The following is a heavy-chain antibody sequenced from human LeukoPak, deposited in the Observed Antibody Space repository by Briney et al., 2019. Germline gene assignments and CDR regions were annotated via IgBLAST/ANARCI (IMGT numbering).Heavy chain of an antibody. D-gene: IGHD3-10*01. CDR3: ARTTMVRGTYYMDV. CDR1: GGSISSRNW. Sequence: SGTLSLTCAVSGGSISSRNWWSWIRQPPGKGLEWIGYIYYSGYTNYNPSLKSRVTISVDTSKNQFSLKLSSVTAADTAVYYCARTTMVRGTYYMDVWGKGTTVTISS. V-gene: IGHV4-61*01. CDR2: IYYSGYT. J-gene: IGHJ6*03.